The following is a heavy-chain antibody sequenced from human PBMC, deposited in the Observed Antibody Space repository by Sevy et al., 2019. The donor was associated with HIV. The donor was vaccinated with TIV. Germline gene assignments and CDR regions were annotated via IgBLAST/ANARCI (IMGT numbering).Heavy chain of an antibody. CDR3: ATLFHYSSQFDC. CDR2: ISNISRTI. V-gene: IGHV3-48*02. CDR1: GFTFSSYS. J-gene: IGHJ4*02. Sequence: GGSLRLSCAASGFTFSSYSMNWVRQAPGKGLEWASYISNISRTIYYADSVTGRFTISRDNAKNTLYLQMNSLRDEDTAVYYCATLFHYSSQFDCWGQGTLVTVSS. D-gene: IGHD4-4*01.